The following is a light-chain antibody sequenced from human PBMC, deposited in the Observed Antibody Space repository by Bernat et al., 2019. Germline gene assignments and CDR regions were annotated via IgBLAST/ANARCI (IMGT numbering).Light chain of an antibody. CDR2: DVR. Sequence: QSALTQPASVSGSPEQSITISCTGTSSDVGGYDYVSWYQQHPGRAPNPMIYDVRDRPSGISNRFPGPKSGDTASLPISGLLAEDGADYYCSSYTSSSTLVFGGGTRLTVL. V-gene: IGLV2-14*03. J-gene: IGLJ3*02. CDR3: SSYTSSSTLV. CDR1: SSDVGGYDY.